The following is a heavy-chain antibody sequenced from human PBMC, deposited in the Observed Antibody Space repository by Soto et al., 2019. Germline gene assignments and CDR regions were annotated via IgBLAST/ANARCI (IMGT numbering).Heavy chain of an antibody. J-gene: IGHJ4*02. Sequence: PSETLSLTCTISGGSISSYHWSWIRQPPGKGLEWIGYISHSGSTNYNPSLKSRVTLSVDTSKSQFSLKLTSVTAADTAVYYCARSLRFLEWPLVWGQGTLVTVSS. V-gene: IGHV4-59*01. CDR2: ISHSGST. CDR3: ARSLRFLEWPLV. CDR1: GGSISSYH. D-gene: IGHD3-3*01.